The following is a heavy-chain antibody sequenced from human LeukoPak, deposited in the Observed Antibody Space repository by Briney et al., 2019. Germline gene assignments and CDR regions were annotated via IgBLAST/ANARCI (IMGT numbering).Heavy chain of an antibody. Sequence: GGSLRLSCAASGFTFSSYSMNWVRQAPGKGLEWVSYIRRGSSTTYYADSVKGRFTISRDNANNSLYLQLNSLRAEDTAVYYCARRPSYSSNWYYFDYWGQGTLVTVSS. D-gene: IGHD6-13*01. V-gene: IGHV3-48*04. CDR3: ARRPSYSSNWYYFDY. CDR1: GFTFSSYS. J-gene: IGHJ4*02. CDR2: IRRGSSTT.